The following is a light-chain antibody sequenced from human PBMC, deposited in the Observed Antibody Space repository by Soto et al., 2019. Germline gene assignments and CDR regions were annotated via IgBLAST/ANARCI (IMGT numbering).Light chain of an antibody. CDR1: SSDVGGYNY. V-gene: IGLV2-14*01. CDR3: RSFTSINTWV. CDR2: EVS. Sequence: QSALTQPASVSGSPGQSITISCTGTSSDVGGYNYVSWYQQHPVKAPKLMIYEVSKRPSGVSNRFAGSKSGNTASLTISGLQAEDEADYYCRSFTSINTWVFGGGTKLTVL. J-gene: IGLJ3*02.